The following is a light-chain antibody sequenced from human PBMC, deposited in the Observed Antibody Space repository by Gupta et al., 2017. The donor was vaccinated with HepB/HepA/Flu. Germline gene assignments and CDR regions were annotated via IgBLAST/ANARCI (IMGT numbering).Light chain of an antibody. CDR2: KAS. CDR1: QSISSW. J-gene: IGKJ4*01. CDR3: QQYLTFPRT. Sequence: DIQMTQSPSTLSASVGDRVTITCRASQSISSWLAWYQQKPGKAPKFLIYKASNLESGVPSRFSGSGSGTEFTLTISGLQPDDFAIYYCQQYLTFPRTFGGGTKVEIK. V-gene: IGKV1-5*03.